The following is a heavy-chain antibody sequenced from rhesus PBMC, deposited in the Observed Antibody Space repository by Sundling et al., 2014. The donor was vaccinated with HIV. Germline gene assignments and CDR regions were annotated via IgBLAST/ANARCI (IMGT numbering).Heavy chain of an antibody. D-gene: IGHD1-26*01. J-gene: IGHJ4*01. CDR1: GYIFTDYY. CDR3: AKDNWNYFDY. Sequence: QVQLVQSGAEVKKPGSSVKVSCKASGYIFTDYYIHWVRQAPGQGLEWMGEINAKTGDTNYPQNFQGRVTMTRDTATGTVYMEVTSLRSQDTAVYYCAKDNWNYFDYWGQGVLVTVSS. CDR2: INAKTGDT. V-gene: IGHV1-138*01.